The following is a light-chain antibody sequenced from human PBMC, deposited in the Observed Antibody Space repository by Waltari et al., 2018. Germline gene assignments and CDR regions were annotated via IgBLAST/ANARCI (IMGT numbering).Light chain of an antibody. J-gene: IGLJ3*02. CDR3: CSYAGSSTWV. V-gene: IGLV2-23*01. CDR2: EGS. CDR1: SSDVGSYNL. Sequence: QSALTQPASVSGSPGQSITISCTGTSSDVGSYNLVSWYQQHPGKAPKLMIYEGSKRPSGVSNRFSASKSRNTASLTISGLQAEDEADYYCCSYAGSSTWVFGGGTKLTVL.